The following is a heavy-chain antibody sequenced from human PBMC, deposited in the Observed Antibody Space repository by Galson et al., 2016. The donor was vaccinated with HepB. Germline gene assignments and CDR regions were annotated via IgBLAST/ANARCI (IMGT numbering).Heavy chain of an antibody. V-gene: IGHV1-18*01. D-gene: IGHD5-24*01. J-gene: IGHJ6*02. CDR1: GYTFTSYG. Sequence: SVKVCCKASGYTFTSYGISWVRQAPGQGLEWMGWISTYKGNTNYAQKLQGRVTMTTDTSTSTAYMELKRQRSDDTAVYYCASETRPMATSNYCRKDVWGQGTTVTVSS. CDR2: ISTYKGNT. CDR3: ASETRPMATSNYCRKDV.